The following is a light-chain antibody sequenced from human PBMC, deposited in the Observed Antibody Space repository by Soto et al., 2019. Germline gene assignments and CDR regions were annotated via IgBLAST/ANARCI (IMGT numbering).Light chain of an antibody. J-gene: IGLJ3*02. CDR2: GVS. CDR1: SSDVGGYNY. CDR3: CSYAGTSHWL. Sequence: QSVLTQPRSVSGSPGQSVTISCTGTSSDVGGYNYVSWYQQHPDKAPKLMIYGVSQRPSGVPDRFSASKSGNTASLTISGLKAEEEAEYYCCSYAGTSHWLFGGGPSSPS. V-gene: IGLV2-11*01.